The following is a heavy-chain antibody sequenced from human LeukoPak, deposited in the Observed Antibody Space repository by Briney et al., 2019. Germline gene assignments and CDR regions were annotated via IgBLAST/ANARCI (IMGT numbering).Heavy chain of an antibody. V-gene: IGHV4-34*09. CDR2: INHSGST. CDR1: GGSFSGYY. J-gene: IGHJ4*02. CDR3: ARELYDSSGYYYGHFDY. Sequence: SETLSLTCAVYGGSFSGYYWSWIRQPPGKGLEWIGEINHSGSTNYNPSLKSRVTISVDTSKNQFSLKLSSVTAADTAVYYCARELYDSSGYYYGHFDYWGQGTLVTVSS. D-gene: IGHD3-22*01.